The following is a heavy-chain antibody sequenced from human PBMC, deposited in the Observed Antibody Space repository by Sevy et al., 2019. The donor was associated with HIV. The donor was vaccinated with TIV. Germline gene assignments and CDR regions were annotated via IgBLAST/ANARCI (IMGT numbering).Heavy chain of an antibody. D-gene: IGHD2-15*01. Sequence: GESLKISCKGSGYIFPSYCIGWVRQMPGKGLEWMGIIHRVDSETRYSPSFQGLVTISADKSTGTAYLQWSSLQASDTAMYYCARRRIVVVVGAPHHDAFDIWGQGSMVTVSS. CDR2: IHRVDSET. J-gene: IGHJ3*02. CDR1: GYIFPSYC. V-gene: IGHV5-51*01. CDR3: ARRRIVVVVGAPHHDAFDI.